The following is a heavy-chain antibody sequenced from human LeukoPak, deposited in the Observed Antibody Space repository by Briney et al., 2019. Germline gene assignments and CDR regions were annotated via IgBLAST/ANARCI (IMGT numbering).Heavy chain of an antibody. Sequence: GGSLRLSCAASGFTFDDYAMHWVRQAPGKGLEWVSGISWNSGSIGYADSVKGRFTTSRDNAKNSLYLQMNSLRAEDTALYYCAKGSGVAVAGTFPYFDYWGRGTLVTVSS. CDR3: AKGSGVAVAGTFPYFDY. J-gene: IGHJ4*02. D-gene: IGHD6-19*01. CDR1: GFTFDDYA. V-gene: IGHV3-9*01. CDR2: ISWNSGSI.